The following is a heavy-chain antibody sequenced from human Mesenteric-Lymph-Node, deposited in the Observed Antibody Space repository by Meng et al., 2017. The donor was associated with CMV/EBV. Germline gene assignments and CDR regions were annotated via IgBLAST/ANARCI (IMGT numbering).Heavy chain of an antibody. Sequence: GESLKISCAASGFTFSSYWMSWVRQAPGKGLEWVANIKQDGSEKYYVDSVKGRFTISRDNAKNSLYLQMNSLRAEDTAVYYCAREDSSGYYYGRDAFDIWGQGTMVTVSS. V-gene: IGHV3-7*01. CDR2: IKQDGSEK. J-gene: IGHJ3*02. D-gene: IGHD3-22*01. CDR1: GFTFSSYW. CDR3: AREDSSGYYYGRDAFDI.